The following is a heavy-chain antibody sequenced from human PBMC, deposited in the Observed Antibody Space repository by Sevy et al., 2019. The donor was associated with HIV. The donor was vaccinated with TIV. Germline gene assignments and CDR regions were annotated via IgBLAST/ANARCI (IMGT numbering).Heavy chain of an antibody. V-gene: IGHV5-10-1*01. Sequence: GESLKISCKGSGYSFTSYWISWVRQMPGKGLEWMGRIDPSDSYTNYSPSFQGHGTISADKSISTAYLQWSSLKASDTAMYYCARLRRGSGSYYYMDVWGKGTTVTVSS. J-gene: IGHJ6*03. D-gene: IGHD3-10*01. CDR3: ARLRRGSGSYYYMDV. CDR1: GYSFTSYW. CDR2: IDPSDSYT.